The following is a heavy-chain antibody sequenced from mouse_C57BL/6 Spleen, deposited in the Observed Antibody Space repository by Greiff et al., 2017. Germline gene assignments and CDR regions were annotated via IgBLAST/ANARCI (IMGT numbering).Heavy chain of an antibody. D-gene: IGHD1-1*01. J-gene: IGHJ1*03. V-gene: IGHV1-82*01. Sequence: QVQLQQSGPELVKPGASVKISCKASGYAFSSSWMNWVKQRPGKGLEWIGRIYPGDGDTNYNGKFKGKATLTADKSSSTAYMQRSSLTSEDSAVYFCARWDGSDWYFEVWGTGTTVTVSS. CDR3: ARWDGSDWYFEV. CDR1: GYAFSSSW. CDR2: IYPGDGDT.